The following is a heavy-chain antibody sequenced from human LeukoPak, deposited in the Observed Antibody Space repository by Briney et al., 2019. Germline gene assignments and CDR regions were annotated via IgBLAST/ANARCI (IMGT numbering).Heavy chain of an antibody. CDR2: IKEDGTET. V-gene: IGHV3-7*03. CDR1: GFMFSSNW. D-gene: IGHD5-24*01. Sequence: PGGSLGLSCAASGFMFSSNWMSWVRLAPGKGLEWVVNIKEDGTETYYVDSVKGRFTISRDNAKNSLYLQMNSLRVEDTAVYYCAKEGRSLQTYWGQGTLVTVSS. CDR3: AKEGRSLQTY. J-gene: IGHJ4*02.